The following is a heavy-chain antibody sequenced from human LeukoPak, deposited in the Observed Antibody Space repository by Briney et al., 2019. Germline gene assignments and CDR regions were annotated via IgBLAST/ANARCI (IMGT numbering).Heavy chain of an antibody. V-gene: IGHV4-61*01. CDR3: ARVGRSSWFLDY. CDR1: GGSVSSGSYY. J-gene: IGHJ4*02. D-gene: IGHD6-13*01. CDR2: IYYSGST. Sequence: SETLSLTCTVSGGSVSSGSYYWSWIRQPPGEGLEWIGYIYYSGSTNYNPSLKSRVTISVDTSKNQFSLKLSPVTAADTAVYYCARVGRSSWFLDYWGQGTLVTVSS.